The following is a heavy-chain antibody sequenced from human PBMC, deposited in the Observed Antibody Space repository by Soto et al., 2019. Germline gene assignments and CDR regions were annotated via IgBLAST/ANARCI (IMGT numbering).Heavy chain of an antibody. CDR1: NYRFNTYG. CDR2: ISAYNGNT. CDR3: ARVKEINMVLVVTQGNDDFDI. Sequence: GASVKVSCKASNYRFNTYGISWVRQAPGQGLEWMGWISAYNGNTIYAQKFQGRVTMATDTSTDTAYMDLRSLRSDDTAVYYCARVKEINMVLVVTQGNDDFDIWGQGTMVTVSS. V-gene: IGHV1-18*01. D-gene: IGHD3-22*01. J-gene: IGHJ3*02.